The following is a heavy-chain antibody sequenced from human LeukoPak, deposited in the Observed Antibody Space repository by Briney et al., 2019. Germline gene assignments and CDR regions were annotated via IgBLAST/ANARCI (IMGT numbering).Heavy chain of an antibody. J-gene: IGHJ3*01. Sequence: SETLSLTCTVSGGSISSDRYYWGWIRQPAGKGLEWIGRIYTSGSTNYNPSLKSRVTISVDTSKNQFSLKLSSVTAADTAVYYCARQGQQQLDAFDFWGQGTMVTVSS. D-gene: IGHD6-13*01. CDR3: ARQGQQQLDAFDF. V-gene: IGHV4-61*02. CDR1: GGSISSDRYY. CDR2: IYTSGST.